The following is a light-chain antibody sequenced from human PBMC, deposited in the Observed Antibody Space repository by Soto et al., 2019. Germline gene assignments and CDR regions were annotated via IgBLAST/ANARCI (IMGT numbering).Light chain of an antibody. CDR1: QGIRND. CDR2: AAS. CDR3: LQDYNYPRT. Sequence: AIQMTQSPSSLSASVGDRVTITCRASQGIRNDLNWYQQKPGKAPKLLIYAASNLQSGVPSKFSVSGSGTDFTLTITNLQPEDFATYYCLQDYNYPRTFGQGTKVEIK. J-gene: IGKJ1*01. V-gene: IGKV1-6*01.